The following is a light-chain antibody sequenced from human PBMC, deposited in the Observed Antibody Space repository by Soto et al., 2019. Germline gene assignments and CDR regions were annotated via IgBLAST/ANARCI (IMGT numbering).Light chain of an antibody. CDR3: QQYNNWPYT. Sequence: EIVLTHSPGTLSLSPCERATLSSSASQSVSSSYLAWYQQKPGQVPRLLIYGASTRAADVPARFSGGGSGTEFTLTISSLQSEDFAVYYCQQYNNWPYTFGQGTKVDIK. V-gene: IGKV3-15*01. CDR1: QSVSSSY. CDR2: GAS. J-gene: IGKJ2*01.